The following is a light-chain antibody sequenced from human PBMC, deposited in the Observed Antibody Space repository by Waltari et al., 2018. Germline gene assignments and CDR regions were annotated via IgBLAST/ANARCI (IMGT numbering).Light chain of an antibody. CDR1: NVGRQR. CDR3: QVWDVSSHHVV. J-gene: IGLJ2*01. Sequence: SSVLTQPPSVSAAPGPPARLPCGGANVGRQRANWYQQRPGQAPVWVVYDDRDRPAEIPERFSGSNSGNTATLTISRVEAGDEADYYCQVWDVSSHHVVFGGGTKLTVL. CDR2: DDR. V-gene: IGLV3-21*02.